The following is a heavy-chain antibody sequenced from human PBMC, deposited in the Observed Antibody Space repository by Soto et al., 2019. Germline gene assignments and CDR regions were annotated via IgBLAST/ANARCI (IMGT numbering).Heavy chain of an antibody. CDR2: TYYRSKWFS. J-gene: IGHJ4*02. Sequence: QTPSLTCAISRGRVSSTSAAWDWIRQSPSRGLEWLGRTYYRSKWFSEYALSMKSRLTISADASRNQFSLQLNSVTLEDTAVYYCVRDGDGSGRTDYQYWGQGTLVTVSS. CDR3: VRDGDGSGRTDYQY. V-gene: IGHV6-1*01. D-gene: IGHD6-19*01. CDR1: RGRVSSTSAA.